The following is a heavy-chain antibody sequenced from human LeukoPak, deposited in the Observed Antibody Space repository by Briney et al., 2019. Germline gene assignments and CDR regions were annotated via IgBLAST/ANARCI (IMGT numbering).Heavy chain of an antibody. Sequence: GGSLRLSCAASGFTFSSYWMNWVGQAPGKGLEWVANMNHDGSEKYYIDSVKGRFTISRDNAKNSLYLQMNSLRAEDTAVYYCARDQLYCGGPTCYRTGDDSWGQGTLVTVSS. CDR2: MNHDGSEK. CDR3: ARDQLYCGGPTCYRTGDDS. CDR1: GFTFSSYW. V-gene: IGHV3-7*01. D-gene: IGHD2-2*02. J-gene: IGHJ4*02.